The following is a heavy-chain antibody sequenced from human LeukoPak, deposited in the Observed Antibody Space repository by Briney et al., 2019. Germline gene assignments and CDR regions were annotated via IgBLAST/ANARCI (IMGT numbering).Heavy chain of an antibody. V-gene: IGHV3-30-3*01. Sequence: PGRSLRLSCAASGFTFSSYAMHWVRQAPGKGLEWVAVISYDGSNKYYADSVKGRFTISRDNSKNTLYLQMNSLRAEDTAVYYCARDLEMATTTPHFDYWGQGTLATVSS. CDR2: ISYDGSNK. D-gene: IGHD5-24*01. CDR1: GFTFSSYA. CDR3: ARDLEMATTTPHFDY. J-gene: IGHJ4*02.